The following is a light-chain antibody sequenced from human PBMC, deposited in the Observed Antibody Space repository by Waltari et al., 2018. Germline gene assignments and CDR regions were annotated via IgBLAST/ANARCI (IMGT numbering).Light chain of an antibody. CDR2: QDK. V-gene: IGLV3-1*01. CDR3: QAWASGSVV. J-gene: IGLJ2*01. CDR1: TLGDKY. Sequence: SYELTQPPSVSVSPGQTASFPFSVDTLGDKYTCWYQPQPGQSPAMIIWQDKKRPPGTPERFSASNSGNTATLTISGTQAIDEADYYCQAWASGSVVFGGGTKLTVL.